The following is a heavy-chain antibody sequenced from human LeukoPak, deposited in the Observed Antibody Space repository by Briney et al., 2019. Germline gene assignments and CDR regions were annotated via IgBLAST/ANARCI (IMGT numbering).Heavy chain of an antibody. V-gene: IGHV4-39*01. J-gene: IGHJ4*02. Sequence: ASETLSLTCTVSGGSISSSSYYWGWIRQPPGKGLEWIGSIYYSGSTYYNPSLKSRVTISVDTSKNQFSLKPSSVTAADTAVYYCARLPRPFIAAAGFDYWGQGTLVTVSS. D-gene: IGHD6-13*01. CDR1: GGSISSSSYY. CDR3: ARLPRPFIAAAGFDY. CDR2: IYYSGST.